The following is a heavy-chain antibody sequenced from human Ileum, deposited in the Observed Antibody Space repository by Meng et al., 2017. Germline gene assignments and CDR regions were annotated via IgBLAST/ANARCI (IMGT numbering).Heavy chain of an antibody. CDR2: ISHSGSA. CDR3: ARHGGYSQDF. CDR1: SGSISSNTY. D-gene: IGHD4-23*01. Sequence: QVQLQGAGPGLVGPSVTLSLTCPVSSGSISSNTYWSWVRQPPGKGLEWIGQISHSGSAYYNPSLKSRVTMSVDKSKSQFSLMLTSVTAADTAIYYCARHGGYSQDFWGQGTLVTVSS. V-gene: IGHV4-4*02. J-gene: IGHJ4*02.